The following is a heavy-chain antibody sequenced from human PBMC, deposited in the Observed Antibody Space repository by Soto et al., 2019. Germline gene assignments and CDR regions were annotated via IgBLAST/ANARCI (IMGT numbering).Heavy chain of an antibody. CDR2: IRSKAYGGTT. CDR1: GFTFGDYA. Sequence: PGGSLRLSCTASGFTFGDYAMSWFRQAPGKGLEWVGFIRSKAYGGTTEYAASVKGRFTISRDDSKSIAYLQMNSLKTEDTAVYYCTSRPTEYSGYDSADYWGQGTLVTVSS. J-gene: IGHJ4*02. CDR3: TSRPTEYSGYDSADY. D-gene: IGHD5-12*01. V-gene: IGHV3-49*03.